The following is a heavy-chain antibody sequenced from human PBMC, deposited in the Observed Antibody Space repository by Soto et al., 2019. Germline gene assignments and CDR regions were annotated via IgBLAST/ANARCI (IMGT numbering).Heavy chain of an antibody. CDR3: GTTFEY. J-gene: IGHJ4*02. CDR2: INNDGSRT. D-gene: IGHD1-26*01. CDR1: VFTFSNYW. Sequence: PWGSLPLSCASSVFTFSNYWMHWVRQVPGEGLVLVSSINNDGSRTWYADSVRGRIAMSIDNARNLVYLQMHSLRAEDTAVYYCGTTFEYWGQGAMVTVSS. V-gene: IGHV3-74*01.